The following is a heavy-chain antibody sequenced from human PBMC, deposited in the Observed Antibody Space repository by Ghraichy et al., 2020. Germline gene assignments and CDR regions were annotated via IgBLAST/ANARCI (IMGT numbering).Heavy chain of an antibody. V-gene: IGHV1-46*01. CDR2: INPSGGST. Sequence: ASVKVSCKASGYTFTSYYMHWVRQAPGQGLEWMGIINPSGGSTSYAQKFQGRVTMTRDTSTSTVYMELSSLRSEDTAVYYCARAIYDSSGYYVYYYYGMDVWGQGTTVTVSS. J-gene: IGHJ6*02. CDR3: ARAIYDSSGYYVYYYYGMDV. CDR1: GYTFTSYY. D-gene: IGHD3-22*01.